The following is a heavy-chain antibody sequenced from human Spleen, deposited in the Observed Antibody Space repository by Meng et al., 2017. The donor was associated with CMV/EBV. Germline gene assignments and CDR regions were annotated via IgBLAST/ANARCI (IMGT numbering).Heavy chain of an antibody. J-gene: IGHJ4*02. CDR1: GYTFTGYY. D-gene: IGHD3-9*01. Sequence: ASVKVSCKASGYTFTGYYMHWVRQAPGQGLEWMGWINPNSGGTNYAQKFQGRVTMTRDTSISTAYMELSRLRSDDTAVYYCARDPAYYDILTGTFDYWGQGTLVTVSS. CDR2: INPNSGGT. V-gene: IGHV1-2*02. CDR3: ARDPAYYDILTGTFDY.